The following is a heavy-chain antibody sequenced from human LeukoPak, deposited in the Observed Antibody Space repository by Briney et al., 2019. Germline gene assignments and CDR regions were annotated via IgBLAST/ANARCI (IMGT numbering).Heavy chain of an antibody. Sequence: SVKVSCKASGGTFSSYAISWVRQAPGQGLEWTGRIIPIFGIANYAQKFQGRVTITADKSTSTAYMELSSLRSEDTAVYYCARDSGSMVRGVYFDYWGQGTLVTVSS. CDR1: GGTFSSYA. CDR3: ARDSGSMVRGVYFDY. V-gene: IGHV1-69*04. J-gene: IGHJ4*02. D-gene: IGHD3-10*01. CDR2: IIPIFGIA.